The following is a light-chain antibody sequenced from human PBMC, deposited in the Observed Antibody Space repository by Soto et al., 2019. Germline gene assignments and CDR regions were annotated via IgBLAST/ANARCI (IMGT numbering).Light chain of an antibody. J-gene: IGLJ1*01. V-gene: IGLV2-14*01. CDR1: SSDIGGYNY. Sequence: QSALNQAASVSGSAGRASSISYTGTSSDIGGYNYVSWYQQHPGKVPKLMIHDVSNRPSGVSNRFSGSKSGNTASLTISGLQAEDEADYYCNSYTSSNTYVFGTGTKVTVL. CDR3: NSYTSSNTYV. CDR2: DVS.